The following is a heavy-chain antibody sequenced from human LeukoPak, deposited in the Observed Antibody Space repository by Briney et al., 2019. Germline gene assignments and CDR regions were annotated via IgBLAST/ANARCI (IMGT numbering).Heavy chain of an antibody. CDR3: ARSHSGYD. CDR2: ISSTSSYI. Sequence: TGGSLRLSCAASGFTFSSYSINWVRQAPGKGLEWVSSISSTSSYIYYADSVKGRFTISRDNAKNSLYLQMNSLRAEDTAVYYCARSHSGYDWGQGTLVTVSS. V-gene: IGHV3-21*01. J-gene: IGHJ4*02. CDR1: GFTFSSYS. D-gene: IGHD5-12*01.